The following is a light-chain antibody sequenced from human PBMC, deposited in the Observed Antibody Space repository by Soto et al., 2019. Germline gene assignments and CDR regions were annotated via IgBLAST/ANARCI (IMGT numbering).Light chain of an antibody. V-gene: IGKV3-15*01. CDR2: GAS. Sequence: EILMTQSPATLSVSPGERATLSCRASQSVSSNLAWYQQKPGQAPRLLIYGASTRATGIPARFSGSGSGTEFTFTICSLQSEDFAVYYCQQYNNWPQTFGQGTKV. CDR3: QQYNNWPQT. CDR1: QSVSSN. J-gene: IGKJ1*01.